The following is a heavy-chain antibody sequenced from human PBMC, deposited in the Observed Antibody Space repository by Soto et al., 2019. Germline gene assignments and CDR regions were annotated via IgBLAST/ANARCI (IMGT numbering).Heavy chain of an antibody. V-gene: IGHV4-59*01. CDR3: ARDRDSGYDLNYYGMDV. CDR1: GGSISSYY. CDR2: IYYSGST. D-gene: IGHD5-12*01. J-gene: IGHJ6*02. Sequence: QVQLQESGPGLVKPSETLSLTCTVSGGSISSYYWSWIRQPPGKGLEWIGYIYYSGSTNYNPSLKSPVTISVDTSKNQLPLKLSSVTAADTAVYYCARDRDSGYDLNYYGMDVWGQGTTVTVSS.